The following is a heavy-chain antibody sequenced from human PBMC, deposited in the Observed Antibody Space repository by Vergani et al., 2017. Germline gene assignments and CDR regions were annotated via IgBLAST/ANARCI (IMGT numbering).Heavy chain of an antibody. V-gene: IGHV1-69*12. J-gene: IGHJ6*02. Sequence: QVQLVQSGAEVKKPGSSVKVSCKASGGTFSSYAISWVRQAPGQGLEWMGGIIPIFGTANYAQEFQGRVTITADETTSTAYMELSSLRSEDTAVYDCAGDSRATPYCRSTSCFAPYYYGMDVWGQGTTVTVSS. CDR2: IIPIFGTA. D-gene: IGHD2-2*01. CDR3: AGDSRATPYCRSTSCFAPYYYGMDV. CDR1: GGTFSSYA.